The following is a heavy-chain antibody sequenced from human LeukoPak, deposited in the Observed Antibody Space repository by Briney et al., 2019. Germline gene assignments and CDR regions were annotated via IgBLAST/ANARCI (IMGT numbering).Heavy chain of an antibody. J-gene: IGHJ1*01. D-gene: IGHD3-3*01. Sequence: GGSLRLSCAASGLTFSSHWMHWVRQAPGKGLVWVSRITNDGSSTSYADSVKGRFTISRDNAKNTLYLQMNSLRAEDTAVYYCARDTRFLEWLFYFQHWGQGTLVTVSS. CDR2: ITNDGSST. V-gene: IGHV3-74*01. CDR3: ARDTRFLEWLFYFQH. CDR1: GLTFSSHW.